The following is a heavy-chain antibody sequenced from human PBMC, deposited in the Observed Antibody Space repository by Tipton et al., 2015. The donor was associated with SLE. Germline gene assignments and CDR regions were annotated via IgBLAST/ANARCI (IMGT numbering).Heavy chain of an antibody. Sequence: SLRLSCPASGFTFSNFGMHWVRQAPGKGLEWVSFIRYDGSNKYADSVKGRFTTSRDNSKNTVYLQMNSLRAEDTAVYYCAKRGGAVAGTGYWFDTWGQGTLVTVSS. D-gene: IGHD6-19*01. CDR1: GFTFSNFG. J-gene: IGHJ5*02. CDR3: AKRGGAVAGTGYWFDT. V-gene: IGHV3-30*02. CDR2: IRYDGSNK.